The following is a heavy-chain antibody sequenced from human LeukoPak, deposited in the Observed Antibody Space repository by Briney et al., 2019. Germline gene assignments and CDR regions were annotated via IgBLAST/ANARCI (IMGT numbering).Heavy chain of an antibody. V-gene: IGHV1-46*01. CDR1: GYTFTSYY. D-gene: IGHD5-18*01. CDR2: INPSGGST. J-gene: IGHJ2*01. CDR3: ATGDVDTAMAPRYFDL. Sequence: ASVKVSCKASGYTFTSYYMHWVRQAPGQGLEWMGIINPSGGSTSYAQKFQGRVTMTEDTSTDTAYMELSSLRSEDTAVYYCATGDVDTAMAPRYFDLWGRGTLVTVSS.